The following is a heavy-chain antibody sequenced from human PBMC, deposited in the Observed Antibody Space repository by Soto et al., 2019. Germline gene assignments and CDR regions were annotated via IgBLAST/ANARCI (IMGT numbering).Heavy chain of an antibody. CDR2: IIPIFGTA. Sequence: ASVKVSCKASGGTFSSYAISWVRQAPGQGLEWMGGIIPIFGTANYAQKFQGRVTITADESTSTAYMELSSLRSEDTAVYYCGRGGRVVVVAATPWYFQHWGQGTLVTVSS. V-gene: IGHV1-69*01. CDR3: GRGGRVVVVAATPWYFQH. CDR1: GGTFSSYA. D-gene: IGHD2-15*01. J-gene: IGHJ1*01.